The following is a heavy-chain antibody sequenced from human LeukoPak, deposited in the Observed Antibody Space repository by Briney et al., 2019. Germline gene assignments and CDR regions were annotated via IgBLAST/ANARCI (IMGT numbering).Heavy chain of an antibody. V-gene: IGHV1-18*01. Sequence: GASVKVSCKASGYTFTSYGISWVRQVPGQGLEWMGWISAYNGNTNYAQKLQGRVTMTTDTSTSTAHMELRSLRSDDTAVYYCAREAGYSSSWYCPDYWGQGTLVTVSS. J-gene: IGHJ4*02. D-gene: IGHD6-13*01. CDR2: ISAYNGNT. CDR1: GYTFTSYG. CDR3: AREAGYSSSWYCPDY.